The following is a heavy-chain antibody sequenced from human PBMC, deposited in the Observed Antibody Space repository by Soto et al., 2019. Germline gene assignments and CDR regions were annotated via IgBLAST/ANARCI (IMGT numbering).Heavy chain of an antibody. CDR2: IVSSGSTI. Sequence: GGSLRLSCAASGFTFSDYYMSWIRQAPGKGLEWISYIVSSGSTIYYADSVKGRFTICRDNAKNSLYLQMNSLRAEDTAVYYCARDLGYYDSSGYFDYWGQGALVTVSS. D-gene: IGHD3-22*01. CDR3: ARDLGYYDSSGYFDY. J-gene: IGHJ4*02. CDR1: GFTFSDYY. V-gene: IGHV3-11*01.